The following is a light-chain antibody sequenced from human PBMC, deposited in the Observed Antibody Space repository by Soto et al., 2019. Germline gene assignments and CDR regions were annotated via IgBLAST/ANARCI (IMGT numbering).Light chain of an antibody. CDR2: GAS. J-gene: IGKJ1*01. CDR1: QSISRD. V-gene: IGKV3-15*01. Sequence: EIVVTQSPATLSVSPGERATLSCRASQSISRDLAWYQQKPGQAPRLLIFGASARATGIPGRFSGSGSGTEFTLTISSLQSEDFAVYYCQQYNNWPRTFGQGTKVEIK. CDR3: QQYNNWPRT.